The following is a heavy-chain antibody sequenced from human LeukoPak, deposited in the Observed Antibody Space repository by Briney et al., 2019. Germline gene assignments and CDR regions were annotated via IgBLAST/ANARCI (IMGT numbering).Heavy chain of an antibody. V-gene: IGHV7-4-1*02. CDR1: GYTFTGYY. D-gene: IGHD3-10*01. CDR2: INTNTGNP. J-gene: IGHJ4*02. Sequence: ASVKVSCKASGYTFTGYYMHWVRQAPGQGLEWMGWINTNTGNPTYAQGFTGRFVFSLDTPVSTAYLQISSLKAEDTAVYYCARQSGALRGDTPFYYWGQGTLVTVSS. CDR3: ARQSGALRGDTPFYY.